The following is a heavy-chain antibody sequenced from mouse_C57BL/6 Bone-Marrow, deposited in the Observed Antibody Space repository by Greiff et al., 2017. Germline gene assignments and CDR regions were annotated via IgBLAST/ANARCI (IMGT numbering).Heavy chain of an antibody. CDR1: GYTFTSYW. J-gene: IGHJ4*01. V-gene: IGHV1-7*01. CDR3: ATTVVAPYAMDY. Sequence: VQLQQSGAELAKPGASVKLSCKASGYTFTSYWMHWVKQRPGQGLEWIGYINPSSGYTKYNQKFKDKATLTADKSSSPAYMQLSSLTYEDSAVYYCATTVVAPYAMDYWGQGTSVTVSS. CDR2: INPSSGYT. D-gene: IGHD1-1*01.